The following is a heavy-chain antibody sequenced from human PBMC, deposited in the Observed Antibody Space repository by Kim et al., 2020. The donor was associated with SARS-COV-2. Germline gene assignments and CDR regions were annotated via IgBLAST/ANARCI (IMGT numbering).Heavy chain of an antibody. D-gene: IGHD2-8*02. CDR2: IWYDGSDK. V-gene: IGHV3-33*01. J-gene: IGHJ4*02. Sequence: GGSLRLSCEASGFTFNDYGMHWVRQAPGKGLEWVAVIWYDGSDKYYADSVKGRFTISRDNFRNVLYLQMSGLRVEDTAVYYCASALDDYTGELSPHWGQGTLVTVSS. CDR3: ASALDDYTGELSPH. CDR1: GFTFNDYG.